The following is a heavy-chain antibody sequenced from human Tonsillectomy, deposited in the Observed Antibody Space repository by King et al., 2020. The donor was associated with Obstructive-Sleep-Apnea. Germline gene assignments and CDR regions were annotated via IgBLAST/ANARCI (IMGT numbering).Heavy chain of an antibody. J-gene: IGHJ4*02. CDR1: GYSISSGYY. CDR2: IYHSGST. D-gene: IGHD3-22*01. Sequence: QLQESGPGLVKPSENLSLTCTVSGYSISSGYYWGWIRQPPGKGLEWIGSIYHSGSTYYNPSLKSRVTISVDTSKNQFSLKLSSVTAADTAVYYCARDYYYDSSGYYVDYWGQGTLVTVSS. V-gene: IGHV4-38-2*02. CDR3: ARDYYYDSSGYYVDY.